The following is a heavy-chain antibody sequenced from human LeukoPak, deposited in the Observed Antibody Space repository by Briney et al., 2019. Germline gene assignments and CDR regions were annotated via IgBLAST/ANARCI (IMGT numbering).Heavy chain of an antibody. Sequence: GASVKVSCKASGYTFTGYYIHWVRQAPGHGLEWMGWNNPNSGGTNYAQKFQGRVTMTRDTSISTAYMELSRLRSDDTAVYYCARGTYCGGDCIGNWGQGTLVIVSS. CDR1: GYTFTGYY. J-gene: IGHJ4*02. D-gene: IGHD2-21*02. CDR2: NNPNSGGT. CDR3: ARGTYCGGDCIGN. V-gene: IGHV1-2*02.